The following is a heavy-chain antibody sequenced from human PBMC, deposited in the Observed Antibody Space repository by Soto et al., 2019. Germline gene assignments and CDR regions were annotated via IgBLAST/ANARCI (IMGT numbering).Heavy chain of an antibody. J-gene: IGHJ6*02. CDR1: GYTFTRYG. D-gene: IGHD2-8*01. V-gene: IGHV1-18*01. Sequence: QGQLVQSGAEVKKPGASVKVSCKASGYTFTRYGISWVRQAPGQGLEWMGWISGYNGDTKYAQKFQGRVTMTIDTSTTTAFMELRSRTSDDTAVYYCAKNGRPPYYYYGLDVWGQGTTVTVSS. CDR2: ISGYNGDT. CDR3: AKNGRPPYYYYGLDV.